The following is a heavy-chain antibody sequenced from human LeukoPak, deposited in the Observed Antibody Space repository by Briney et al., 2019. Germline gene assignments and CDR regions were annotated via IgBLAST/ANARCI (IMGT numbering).Heavy chain of an antibody. Sequence: SVKVSCKASGGTFSSYAISWVRQAPGQGLEWMGGIIPVFGTANYAQKFQGRVTITADESTSTAYMELSSLRSEDTAVYYCARDLSSGWYIFGYWGQGTLVTISS. CDR1: GGTFSSYA. CDR3: ARDLSSGWYIFGY. CDR2: IIPVFGTA. D-gene: IGHD6-19*01. V-gene: IGHV1-69*13. J-gene: IGHJ4*02.